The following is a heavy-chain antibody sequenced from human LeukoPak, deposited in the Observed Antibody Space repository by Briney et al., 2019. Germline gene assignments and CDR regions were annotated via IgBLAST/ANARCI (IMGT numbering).Heavy chain of an antibody. CDR2: ISSSSSYT. Sequence: GGSLRLSCAASGFTFSDYYMSWIRQAPGKGLEWVSYISSSSSYTNYADSVKGRFTISRDNAKNSLYLQMNSLRAEDTAVYYCARSAPKIQLEWPPFDYWGQGTLVTVSS. CDR3: ARSAPKIQLEWPPFDY. J-gene: IGHJ4*02. D-gene: IGHD3-3*01. CDR1: GFTFSDYY. V-gene: IGHV3-11*03.